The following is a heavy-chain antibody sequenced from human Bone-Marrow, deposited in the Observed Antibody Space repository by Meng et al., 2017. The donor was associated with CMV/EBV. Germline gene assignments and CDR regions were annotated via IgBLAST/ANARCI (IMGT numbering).Heavy chain of an antibody. CDR1: GFTFSSYW. Sequence: GESLKISCAASGFTFSSYWMSWVRQAPGKGLEWVANIKQDGSEKYYVDSVKGRFTISRDNAKNSLYLQMNSLRAEDTAVYYCARQLGYCSSTSCYLYNWFDPWGQGTLVTVSS. CDR3: ARQLGYCSSTSCYLYNWFDP. J-gene: IGHJ5*02. V-gene: IGHV3-7*01. CDR2: IKQDGSEK. D-gene: IGHD2-2*01.